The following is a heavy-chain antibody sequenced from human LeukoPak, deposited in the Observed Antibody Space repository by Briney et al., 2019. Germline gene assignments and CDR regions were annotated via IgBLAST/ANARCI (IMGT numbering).Heavy chain of an antibody. CDR1: GFSFNTCA. CDR3: ARYASGWLFDF. CDR2: ISGGGRST. D-gene: IGHD6-19*01. V-gene: IGHV3-23*01. J-gene: IGHJ4*02. Sequence: GGSLRLSCAASGFSFNTCAMSWVRQAPGKGLEWVSTISGGGRSTDYADSVKGQFTISRDNSKNTLYLQMNSLRAEDTAVYYCARYASGWLFDFWGQGTLVTVSS.